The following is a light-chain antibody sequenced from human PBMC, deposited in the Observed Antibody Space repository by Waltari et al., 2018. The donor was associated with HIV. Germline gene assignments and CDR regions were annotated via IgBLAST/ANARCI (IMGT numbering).Light chain of an antibody. CDR2: RNN. J-gene: IGLJ2*01. Sequence: QSVLSQPPSASGTPGQRVTISCSGSSSNIGSNYVYWYQQFPGTTPKLLIYRNNHRPSGLPDRFSGSMSGTSASLAFSGLRSEDEADYYCASWDDSLSGVVFGGGTKLTVL. V-gene: IGLV1-47*01. CDR3: ASWDDSLSGVV. CDR1: SSNIGSNY.